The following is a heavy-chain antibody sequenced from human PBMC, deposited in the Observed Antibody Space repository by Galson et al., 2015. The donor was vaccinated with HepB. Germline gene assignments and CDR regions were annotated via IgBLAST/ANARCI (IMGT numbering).Heavy chain of an antibody. Sequence: SLRLSCAASGFTFNNAWMSWVRQAPGKGLEWVGRIKSKTDGGTADYAAPVKGRFTISRDDSRNTLYLQLSSLKTEDTAVYYCTTVASYTDYFLGEAGWRDYRGQGTLVTVSS. CDR1: GFTFNNAW. J-gene: IGHJ4*02. D-gene: IGHD3-3*01. V-gene: IGHV3-15*01. CDR2: IKSKTDGGTA. CDR3: TTVASYTDYFLGEAGWRDY.